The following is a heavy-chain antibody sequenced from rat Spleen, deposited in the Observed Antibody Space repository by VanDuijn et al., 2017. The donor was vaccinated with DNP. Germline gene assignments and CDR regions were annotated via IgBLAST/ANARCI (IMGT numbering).Heavy chain of an antibody. CDR1: GFSLTSHH. CDR2: IWSGGST. V-gene: IGHV2-30*01. Sequence: QVQLKESGPGLVQPSQTLSLACTVSGFSLTSHHVHWVRQPSGKGLEWIATIWSGGSTDYNSALKSRLSISRDTSKSQVFLRMNSLQSGDTATYYCARDWDGYNIDYWGQGVMVTVSS. CDR3: ARDWDGYNIDY. D-gene: IGHD4-1*01. J-gene: IGHJ2*01.